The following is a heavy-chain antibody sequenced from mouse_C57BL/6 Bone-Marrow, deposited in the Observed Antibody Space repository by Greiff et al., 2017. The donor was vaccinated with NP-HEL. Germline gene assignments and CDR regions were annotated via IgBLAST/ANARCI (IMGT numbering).Heavy chain of an antibody. J-gene: IGHJ1*03. D-gene: IGHD2-3*01. CDR1: GYKFTDYE. V-gene: IGHV1-15*01. CDR2: IDPETGGT. CDR3: TRMDGYYIYWYFDV. Sequence: QVQLQQSGAELVRPGASVTLSCKASGYKFTDYEMHWVKQTPVHGLEWIGAIDPETGGTAYNQKFKGKAILTADKSSSTAYMELRSLTSEDSAVYYCTRMDGYYIYWYFDVWGTGTTVTVSS.